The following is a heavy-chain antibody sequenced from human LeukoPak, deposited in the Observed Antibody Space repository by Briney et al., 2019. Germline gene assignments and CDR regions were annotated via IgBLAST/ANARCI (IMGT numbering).Heavy chain of an antibody. CDR2: IYYSGST. V-gene: IGHV4-39*01. D-gene: IGHD4-11*01. Sequence: SETLSLTCTASGGSISSSSYYWGWIRQPPGKGLEWIGSIYYSGSTYYNPSLKSRVTISVDTSKNQFSLKRSSVTAADTAVYYCARRGWKSNYVPYNWFDPWGQGTLVTVSS. CDR3: ARRGWKSNYVPYNWFDP. J-gene: IGHJ5*02. CDR1: GGSISSSSYY.